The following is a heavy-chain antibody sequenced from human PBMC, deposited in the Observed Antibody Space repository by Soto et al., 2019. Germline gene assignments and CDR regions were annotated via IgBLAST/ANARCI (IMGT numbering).Heavy chain of an antibody. CDR1: GFSFRNYW. Sequence: QPGGSLKLSSAASGFSFRNYWMTWVRQAPGKGLEWVAVIWYDGSNKYYADSVKGRFTISRDNSKNTLYLQMNSLRAEDTAVYYCARVMMEYCSGGSCYSGAFDIWGQGTMVTVSS. CDR3: ARVMMEYCSGGSCYSGAFDI. J-gene: IGHJ3*02. CDR2: IWYDGSNK. D-gene: IGHD2-15*01. V-gene: IGHV3-33*08.